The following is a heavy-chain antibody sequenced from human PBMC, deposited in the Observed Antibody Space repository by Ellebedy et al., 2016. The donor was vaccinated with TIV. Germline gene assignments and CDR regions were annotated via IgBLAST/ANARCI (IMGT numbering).Heavy chain of an antibody. CDR2: IYYSGST. Sequence: SETLSLXCTVSGGSISSYYWSWIRQPPGKGLEWIGYIYYSGSTNYNPSLKSRVTISVDTSKNQFSLKLSSVTAADTAVYYCARHLEYSGYNDEGNWFDPWGQGTLVTVSS. V-gene: IGHV4-59*12. J-gene: IGHJ5*02. CDR1: GGSISSYY. D-gene: IGHD5-12*01. CDR3: ARHLEYSGYNDEGNWFDP.